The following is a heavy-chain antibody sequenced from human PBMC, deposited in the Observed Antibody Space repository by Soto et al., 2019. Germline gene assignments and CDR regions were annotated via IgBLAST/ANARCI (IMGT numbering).Heavy chain of an antibody. D-gene: IGHD6-19*01. CDR2: ISGSGDSA. CDR3: GKERRGSGWSVCDF. Sequence: VQLLESGGGLVQTGGSLRLSCAASGFIFRDYAMNWVRQAPGKGLEWVSDISGSGDSARYADSVKGRFTISRDNSRDTLYLHLNSLRVDDTAVDYCGKERRGSGWSVCDFWGQGDMVTVSS. V-gene: IGHV3-23*01. CDR1: GFIFRDYA. J-gene: IGHJ4*02.